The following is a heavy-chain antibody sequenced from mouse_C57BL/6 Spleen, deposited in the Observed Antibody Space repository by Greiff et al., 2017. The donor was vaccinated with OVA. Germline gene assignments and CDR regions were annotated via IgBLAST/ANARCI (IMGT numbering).Heavy chain of an antibody. J-gene: IGHJ4*01. D-gene: IGHD1-1*01. Sequence: EVQGVESGGGLVKPGGSLKLSCAASGFTFSDYGMHWVRQAPEKGLEWVAYISSGSSTIYYADTVKGRFTISRDNAKNTLFLQMTSLRSEDTAMYYCARRGTTVVWDYYAMDYWGQGTSVTVSS. CDR2: ISSGSSTI. V-gene: IGHV5-17*01. CDR1: GFTFSDYG. CDR3: ARRGTTVVWDYYAMDY.